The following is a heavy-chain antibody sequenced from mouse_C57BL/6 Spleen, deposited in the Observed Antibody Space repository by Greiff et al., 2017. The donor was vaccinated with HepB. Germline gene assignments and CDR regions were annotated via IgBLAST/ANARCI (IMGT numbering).Heavy chain of an antibody. CDR3: TREGRWGTTVVAKDYAMDY. CDR1: GYTFTDYE. Sequence: QVQLKQSGAELVRPGASVTLSCKASGYTFTDYEMHWVKQTPVHGLEWIGAIDPETGGTAYNQKFKGKAILTADKSSSTAYMELRSLTSEDSAVYYCTREGRWGTTVVAKDYAMDYWGQGTSVTVSS. CDR2: IDPETGGT. J-gene: IGHJ4*01. V-gene: IGHV1-15*01. D-gene: IGHD1-1*01.